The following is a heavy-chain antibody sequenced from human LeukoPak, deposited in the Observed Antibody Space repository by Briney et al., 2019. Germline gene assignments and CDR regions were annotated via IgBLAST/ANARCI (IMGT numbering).Heavy chain of an antibody. CDR1: GFTVSSNY. D-gene: IGHD3-10*01. Sequence: GGSLRLSCAASGFTVSSNYMSWVRQAPGKGLEWVSVIYSSGSTYYADSVKGRFTISRDNSKNTLYLHMNSLRAEDTAVYYCARGVDGSGSSFDYWGQGTLVTVSS. J-gene: IGHJ4*02. CDR2: IYSSGST. V-gene: IGHV3-66*01. CDR3: ARGVDGSGSSFDY.